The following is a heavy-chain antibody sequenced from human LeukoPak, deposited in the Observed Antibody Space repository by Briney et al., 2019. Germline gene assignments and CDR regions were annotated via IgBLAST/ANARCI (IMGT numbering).Heavy chain of an antibody. CDR3: ARGGIAAAGTIDY. CDR2: INHSGST. Sequence: SETLSLTCTVSGGSISSYYWSWIRQPPGKGLEWIGEINHSGSTNYNPSLKSRVTISVDTSKNQFSLKLSSVTAADTAVYYCARGGIAAAGTIDYWGQGTLVTVSS. V-gene: IGHV4-34*01. J-gene: IGHJ4*02. CDR1: GGSISSYY. D-gene: IGHD6-13*01.